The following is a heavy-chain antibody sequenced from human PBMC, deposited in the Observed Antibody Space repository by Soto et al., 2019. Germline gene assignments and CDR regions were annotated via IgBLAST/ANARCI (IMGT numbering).Heavy chain of an antibody. V-gene: IGHV5-10-1*01. Sequence: PGESLKISCKGSGYSFTSYWISWVRQMPGKGLEWMGRIDPSDSYTNYSPSFQGHVTISADKSISTAYLQWSSLKASDTAMYYCARPGYSSGWVPAGEDYWGKGTLVTVSS. CDR1: GYSFTSYW. CDR2: IDPSDSYT. D-gene: IGHD6-19*01. J-gene: IGHJ4*02. CDR3: ARPGYSSGWVPAGEDY.